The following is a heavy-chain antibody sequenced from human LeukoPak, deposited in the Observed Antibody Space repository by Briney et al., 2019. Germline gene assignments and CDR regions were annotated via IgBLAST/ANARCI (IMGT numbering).Heavy chain of an antibody. V-gene: IGHV1-2*04. CDR3: ARVGFSPRGFAFDI. CDR1: GYTFTGYY. CDR2: INPNSGGT. J-gene: IGHJ3*02. Sequence: ASVKVSCKASGYTFTGYYMHWVRQAPGQGLEWMGWINPNSGGTNYAQKFQGWVTMTRDTSISTAYMELSRLRSDDTAVYYCARVGFSPRGFAFDIWGRGTMVTVSS. D-gene: IGHD3-3*01.